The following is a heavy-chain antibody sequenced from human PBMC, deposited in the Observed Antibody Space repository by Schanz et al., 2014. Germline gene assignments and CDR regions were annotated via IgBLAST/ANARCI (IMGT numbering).Heavy chain of an antibody. CDR1: GFTFSSYA. D-gene: IGHD1-20*01. V-gene: IGHV3-23*01. CDR3: ANNCNLDY. Sequence: EVQLLESGGGLVQPGGSLRLSCAASGFTFSSYAMTWVRQAPGMGLEWVSAISGRDGSTYYADSVRGRFTISRDNSKNTLYLQMTSLRAEDTAVYYCANNCNLDYWGQGTLVTVSS. J-gene: IGHJ4*02. CDR2: ISGRDGST.